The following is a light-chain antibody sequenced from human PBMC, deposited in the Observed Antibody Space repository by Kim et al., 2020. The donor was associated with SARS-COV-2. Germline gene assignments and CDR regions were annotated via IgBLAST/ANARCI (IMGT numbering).Light chain of an antibody. J-gene: IGLJ2*01. CDR2: DNN. CDR3: GTWDSSLSAVV. Sequence: GQKVTISCYGSSSNIGKNFVSWYQQLPKTAPKLLSYDNNERPSGIPDRFSGSKSGTSATLGITGLQTGDEADYYCGTWDSSLSAVVFGGGTQLTVL. CDR1: SSNIGKNF. V-gene: IGLV1-51*01.